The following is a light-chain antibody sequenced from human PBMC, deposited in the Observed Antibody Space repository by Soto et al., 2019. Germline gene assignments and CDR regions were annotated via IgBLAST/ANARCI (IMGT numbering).Light chain of an antibody. V-gene: IGKV1-5*03. CDR2: KAS. CDR3: QQYNSYSWT. Sequence: DIQMTQSPSTLSASVGDRVTITCRASQSISSWLAWYQQKPGKDPKLLIYKASSLESGVPSRFSGSGSGTEFTLTISSLQPDDFATDCCQQYNSYSWTFGQGTKVEIK. CDR1: QSISSW. J-gene: IGKJ1*01.